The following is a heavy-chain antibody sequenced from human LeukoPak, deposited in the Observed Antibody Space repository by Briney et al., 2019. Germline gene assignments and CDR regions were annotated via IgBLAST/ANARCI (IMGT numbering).Heavy chain of an antibody. D-gene: IGHD3-22*01. CDR3: ARWYYYDSSGYLHDAFDI. V-gene: IGHV3-66*02. J-gene: IGHJ3*02. CDR2: IYSGGST. Sequence: GGSLRLSCAASGFTVSSNYMSWVRQAPGKGLERVSVIYSGGSTYYADSVKGRFTISGDNSKNTLYLQMNSLRAEDTAVYYCARWYYYDSSGYLHDAFDIWGQGTMVTVSS. CDR1: GFTVSSNY.